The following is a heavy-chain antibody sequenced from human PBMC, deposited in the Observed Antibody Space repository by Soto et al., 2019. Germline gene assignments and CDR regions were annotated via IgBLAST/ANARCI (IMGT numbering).Heavy chain of an antibody. J-gene: IGHJ3*02. V-gene: IGHV3-7*01. CDR2: IKEDGSEK. Sequence: EVQLVESGGGLVQPGGSLRLSCAASGFRFSKYWMTWVRQAPGKGLEWVANIKEDGSEKYYVDSVKGRFTISKDNAKXXXXXXXXXXXAEDTAVYYCVRGVTTDAFDIWGQGTMVTVSS. D-gene: IGHD4-17*01. CDR1: GFRFSKYW. CDR3: VRGVTTDAFDI.